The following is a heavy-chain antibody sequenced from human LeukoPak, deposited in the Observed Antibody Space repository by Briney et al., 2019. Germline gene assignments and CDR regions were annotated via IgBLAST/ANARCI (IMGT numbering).Heavy chain of an antibody. Sequence: ASVKVSCKASGYTFTGYYMHWVRQPPGQGLEWMGWINPNRGGTNYAQKFQGRVTMTRDTSISTAYMELSRLRSDDTAVYYCARDSTRKGDWDFDYWGQGTLVTVSS. V-gene: IGHV1-2*02. CDR3: ARDSTRKGDWDFDY. CDR1: GYTFTGYY. D-gene: IGHD2-21*02. J-gene: IGHJ4*02. CDR2: INPNRGGT.